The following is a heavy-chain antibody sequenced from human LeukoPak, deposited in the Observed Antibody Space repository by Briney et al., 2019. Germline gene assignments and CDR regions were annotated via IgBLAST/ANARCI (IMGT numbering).Heavy chain of an antibody. D-gene: IGHD2-21*02. CDR3: ARDCGGDCYLPYYFDY. Sequence: GGSLRLSCAASGFTFSSYSMNWVRQAPGKGLEWVSYISSSSSTIYYADSVKGRFTISRDNAKNSLYLQMNSLRDEDTAVYYCARDCGGDCYLPYYFDYWGQGTLVTVSS. CDR1: GFTFSSYS. CDR2: ISSSSSTI. V-gene: IGHV3-48*02. J-gene: IGHJ4*02.